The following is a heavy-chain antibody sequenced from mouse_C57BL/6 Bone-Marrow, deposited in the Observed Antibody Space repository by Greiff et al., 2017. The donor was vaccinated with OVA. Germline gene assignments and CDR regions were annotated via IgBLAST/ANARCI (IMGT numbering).Heavy chain of an antibody. CDR2: IYPRSGNT. D-gene: IGHD2-4*01. CDR3: ADYDHSYWYFDV. V-gene: IGHV1-81*01. J-gene: IGHJ1*03. CDR1: GYTFKSSG. Sequence: QVQLQQSGAELARPGASVKLSCKASGYTFKSSGISWVKQRTGQGLEWIGEIYPRSGNTYYNEKFKGKATLTADKSSSTAYMELSSLTSEDSAVYFCADYDHSYWYFDVWGTGTTVTVSS.